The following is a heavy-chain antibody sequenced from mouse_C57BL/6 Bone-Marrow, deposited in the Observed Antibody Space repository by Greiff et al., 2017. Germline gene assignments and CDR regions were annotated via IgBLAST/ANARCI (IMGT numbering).Heavy chain of an antibody. J-gene: IGHJ4*01. V-gene: IGHV7-3*01. Sequence: EVKLVESGGGLVQPGGSLSLSCAASGFTFTDYYMSWVRQPPGKALEWLGFIRNKANGYTREYSASLKGRFTISRDNSQSILYLQLNALRAEDSATYYCARYKLYYYAMDYWGQGTSVTVSS. CDR1: GFTFTDYY. CDR2: IRNKANGYTR. CDR3: ARYKLYYYAMDY.